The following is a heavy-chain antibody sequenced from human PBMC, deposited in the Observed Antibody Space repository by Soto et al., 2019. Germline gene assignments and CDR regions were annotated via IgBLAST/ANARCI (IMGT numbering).Heavy chain of an antibody. CDR3: AKDPRLQLGF. V-gene: IGHV3-23*01. CDR2: ISGGGHGT. J-gene: IGHJ4*02. D-gene: IGHD1-1*01. Sequence: PXGCLRVTCAASGFPFGNYSMSWVRQAPGKGLEWISGISGGGHGTNYADSVKGRFTISRDNSRNTLYLQMNSLRVEDTAVYYCAKDPRLQLGFWGQGTLVTVSS. CDR1: GFPFGNYS.